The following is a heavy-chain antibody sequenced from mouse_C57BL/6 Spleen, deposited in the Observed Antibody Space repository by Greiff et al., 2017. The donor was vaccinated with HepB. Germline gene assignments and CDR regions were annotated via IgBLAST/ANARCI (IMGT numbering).Heavy chain of an antibody. D-gene: IGHD1-1*01. V-gene: IGHV1-19*01. CDR1: GYTFTDYY. CDR3: ARGYYGSSPFDY. J-gene: IGHJ2*01. Sequence: VQLQQSGPVLVKPGASVKMSCKASGYTFTDYYMNWVKQSHGKSLEWIGVINPYNGGTSYNQKFKGKATLTVDKSSSTAYMELNSLTSEDSAVYYCARGYYGSSPFDYWGQGTTLTVSS. CDR2: INPYNGGT.